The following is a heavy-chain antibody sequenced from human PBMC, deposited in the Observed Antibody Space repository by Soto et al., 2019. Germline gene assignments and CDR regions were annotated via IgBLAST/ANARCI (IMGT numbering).Heavy chain of an antibody. CDR2: IRSKAYGGTT. J-gene: IGHJ1*01. CDR3: TRGAFPMVTYFQH. Sequence: GGSLRLSCTASGFTFVDYAMSWFRQAPGKGLEWIGFIRSKAYGGTTEYAASVKGRFTISRDDSKSIAYLQMNSLKTEDTAVYYCTRGAFPMVTYFQHWGQGTLVTVSS. D-gene: IGHD5-18*01. V-gene: IGHV3-49*03. CDR1: GFTFVDYA.